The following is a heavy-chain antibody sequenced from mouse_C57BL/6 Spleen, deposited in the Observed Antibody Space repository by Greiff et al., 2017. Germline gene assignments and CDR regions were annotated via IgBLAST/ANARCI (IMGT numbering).Heavy chain of an antibody. Sequence: VKLVESGPGLVQPSQSLSITCTVSGFSLTSYGVHWVRQPPGKGLEWLGVIWSGGSTDYTAAFISRLSISKDNSKSQVFFKMNSLQADDTAIYYCAKSQGLLAMDYWGQGTSVTVSS. CDR2: IWSGGST. CDR3: AKSQGLLAMDY. D-gene: IGHD2-13*01. CDR1: GFSLTSYG. J-gene: IGHJ4*01. V-gene: IGHV2-4*01.